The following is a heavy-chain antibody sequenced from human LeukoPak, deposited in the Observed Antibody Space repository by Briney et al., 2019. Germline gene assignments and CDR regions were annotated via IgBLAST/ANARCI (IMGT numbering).Heavy chain of an antibody. CDR2: IIPIFGTA. J-gene: IGHJ4*02. D-gene: IGHD2-15*01. CDR1: GGTFSRYA. V-gene: IGHV1-69*06. CDR3: ARVGGYCSGGSRYPADY. Sequence: SVKVSCKASGGTFSRYAISWVRQAPGQGLEWMGGIIPIFGTANYAQKFQGRVTIIADKSTSTAYMELSSLRSDDTAVYYCARVGGYCSGGSRYPADYWGQGTLVTVSS.